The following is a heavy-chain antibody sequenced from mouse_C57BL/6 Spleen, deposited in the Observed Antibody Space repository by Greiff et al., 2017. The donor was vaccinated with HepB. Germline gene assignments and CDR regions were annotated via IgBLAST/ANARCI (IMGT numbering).Heavy chain of an antibody. Sequence: EVQLVESGGGLVKPGGSLKLSCAASGFTFSDYGMHWVRQAPEKGLEWVAYISSGSSTIYYADTVKGRFTISRDNAKNTLFLQMTSLRSEDTAMYYCARSYYYGSSYVWYFYVWGTGTTVTVSS. CDR1: GFTFSDYG. CDR2: ISSGSSTI. V-gene: IGHV5-17*01. CDR3: ARSYYYGSSYVWYFYV. J-gene: IGHJ1*03. D-gene: IGHD1-1*01.